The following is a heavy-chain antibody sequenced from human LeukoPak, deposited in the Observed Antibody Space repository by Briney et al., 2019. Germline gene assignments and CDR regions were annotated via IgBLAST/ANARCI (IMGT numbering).Heavy chain of an antibody. CDR3: AEKQALIKYIFDN. D-gene: IGHD1-1*01. J-gene: IGHJ4*02. CDR2: LSATGDYT. Sequence: PGGSLRLSCVGSGFTIRDYAMGWVRQAPGKGLEWVSVLSATGDYTEYADSVRGRFTISRNTSQNTLSLQMYSLRAEDTALYYCAEKQALIKYIFDNWGQGTLVIVSS. V-gene: IGHV3-23*01. CDR1: GFTIRDYA.